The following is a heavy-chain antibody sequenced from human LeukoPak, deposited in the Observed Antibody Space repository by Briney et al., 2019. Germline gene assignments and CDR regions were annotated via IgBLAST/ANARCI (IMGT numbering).Heavy chain of an antibody. D-gene: IGHD6-19*01. CDR2: IYYPEST. V-gene: IGHV4-39*01. J-gene: IGHJ6*02. CDR1: GGSIGSSGFY. Sequence: SETLSLTCKVSGGSIGSSGFYWGWIRQPPGKGLEWIGSIYYPESTHYDPSLGSRVTISVDTSKYQVSLTLSSVTATDTAVYHCVRHVSSGWDYYNGLDVWGQGTTVTVSS. CDR3: VRHVSSGWDYYNGLDV.